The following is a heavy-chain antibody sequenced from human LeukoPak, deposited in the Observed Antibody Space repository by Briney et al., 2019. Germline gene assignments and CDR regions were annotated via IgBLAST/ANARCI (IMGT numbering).Heavy chain of an antibody. J-gene: IGHJ4*02. Sequence: ASVKVSCKASGYTFTGYYMHWVRQAPGQGLEWRGWSNPNSGGTNYAQKFQGRVTMTRDTSISTAYMELSRLRSVNTAVYYCARGYWYISSWMHYFDYWGQGTLVTVSS. CDR2: SNPNSGGT. V-gene: IGHV1-2*02. CDR3: ARGYWYISSWMHYFDY. D-gene: IGHD6-13*01. CDR1: GYTFTGYY.